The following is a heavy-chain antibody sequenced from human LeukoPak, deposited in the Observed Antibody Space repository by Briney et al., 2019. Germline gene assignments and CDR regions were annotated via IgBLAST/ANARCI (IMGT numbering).Heavy chain of an antibody. D-gene: IGHD3-22*01. J-gene: IGHJ4*02. CDR2: ISSSSYI. V-gene: IGHV3-21*01. CDR1: GFTFSSYS. CDR3: ARDLRPYYYDSSRYFDY. Sequence: GGSLRLSCAASGFTFSSYSMNWVRQAPGKGLEWVSSISSSSYIYYADSVKGRFTISRDNAKNSLYLQMNSLRAEDTAVYYCARDLRPYYYDSSRYFDYWGQGTLVTVSS.